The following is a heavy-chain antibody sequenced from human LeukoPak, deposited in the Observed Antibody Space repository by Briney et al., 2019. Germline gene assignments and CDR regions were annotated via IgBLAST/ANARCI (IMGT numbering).Heavy chain of an antibody. CDR1: GFTFSDYA. J-gene: IGHJ2*01. Sequence: GGSLRLSCAASGFTFSDYALHWVRQAPGKGLEWVATLAYDGANKLYADSMRGRFTISRDNAKNTLYLQMNSLRAEDTAVYYCARELSEDYDFWSGYPARGYFDLWGRGTLVTVSS. CDR2: LAYDGANK. V-gene: IGHV3-30*01. CDR3: ARELSEDYDFWSGYPARGYFDL. D-gene: IGHD3-3*01.